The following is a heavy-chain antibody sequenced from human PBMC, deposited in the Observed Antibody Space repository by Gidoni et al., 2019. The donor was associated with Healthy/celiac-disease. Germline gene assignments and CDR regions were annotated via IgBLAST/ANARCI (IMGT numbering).Heavy chain of an antibody. CDR1: GGTFSSYA. CDR3: ARDNSSSRSLDY. D-gene: IGHD6-6*01. Sequence: QVQLVQSGAEVKKPGSSVKVSCKASGGTFSSYAISGVRQAPGQGLEWMGRIIPILGIANYAQKFQGRVTITADKSTSTAYMELSSLRSEDTAVYYCARDNSSSRSLDYWGQGTLVTVSS. J-gene: IGHJ4*02. V-gene: IGHV1-69*04. CDR2: IIPILGIA.